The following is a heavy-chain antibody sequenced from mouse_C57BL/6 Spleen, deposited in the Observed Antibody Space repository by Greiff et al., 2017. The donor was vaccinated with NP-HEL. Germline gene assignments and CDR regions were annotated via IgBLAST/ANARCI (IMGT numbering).Heavy chain of an antibody. D-gene: IGHD4-1*01. V-gene: IGHV1-22*01. Sequence: EVQLQQSGPELVKPGASVKMSCKASGYTFTDYNMHWVKQSHGKSLEWIGYINPNNGGTSYNQKFKGKATLTVNKSSSTAYMELRSLTSEDSAVYYCARNWDADYYFDYWGQGTTLTVAS. J-gene: IGHJ2*01. CDR3: ARNWDADYYFDY. CDR1: GYTFTDYN. CDR2: INPNNGGT.